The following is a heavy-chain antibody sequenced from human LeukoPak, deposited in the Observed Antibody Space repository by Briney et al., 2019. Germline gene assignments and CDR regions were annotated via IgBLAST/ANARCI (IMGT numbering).Heavy chain of an antibody. CDR3: AREIIGSYFPFDY. J-gene: IGHJ4*02. CDR2: ISGSGGST. V-gene: IGHV3-23*01. Sequence: GGSLRLSCVASGFPLSNYGMSWVRQAPGKGLEWVSAISGSGGSTYYADSVKGRFSISRDNSKDTMDLQMNSLRAEDTAVYYCAREIIGSYFPFDYWGQGTLVTVSS. D-gene: IGHD1-26*01. CDR1: GFPLSNYG.